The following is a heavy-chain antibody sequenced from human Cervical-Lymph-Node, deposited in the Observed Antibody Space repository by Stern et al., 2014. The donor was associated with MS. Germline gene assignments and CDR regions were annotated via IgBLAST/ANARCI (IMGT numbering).Heavy chain of an antibody. V-gene: IGHV4-31*03. J-gene: IGHJ4*02. Sequence: ESGPGLVKPSQTLSLTCTVSGGSISSGDYSWSWIRQHPGKGLEGIGYIHYGGGTYYNPALKSRVSISIDTSKNQFSLKLSSATAADTAVYYCARDSWYGGNSAYWGQGTLVTVSS. CDR1: GGSISSGDYS. CDR3: ARDSWYGGNSAY. D-gene: IGHD4-23*01. CDR2: IHYGGGT.